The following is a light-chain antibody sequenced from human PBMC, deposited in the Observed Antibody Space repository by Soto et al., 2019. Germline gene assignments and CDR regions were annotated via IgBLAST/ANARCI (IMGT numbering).Light chain of an antibody. CDR1: QGIGTW. CDR3: QQYGRFPAT. CDR2: ATS. Sequence: DIQMTQSPSSLSASVGDRVTITCRASQGIGTWLAWYQQKPQKAPKSLIYATSTLQSGVPSRFRGGGYGTDFTLTISNLQPADVATYYCQQYGRFPATFCHGTKVEI. V-gene: IGKV1D-16*01. J-gene: IGKJ1*01.